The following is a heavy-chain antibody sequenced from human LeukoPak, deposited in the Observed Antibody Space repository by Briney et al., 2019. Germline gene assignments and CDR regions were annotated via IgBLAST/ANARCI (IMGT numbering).Heavy chain of an antibody. J-gene: IGHJ3*02. CDR1: GFTVSSTY. V-gene: IGHV3-53*01. Sequence: TGGSLRLSCAASGFTVSSTYMSWVRQAPGKGLEWVAVIYSGGSTYYADSVKGRFTISRDNSKNTLYLQMNSLRAEDTAVYYCARSTVTTYDAFDIWGQGTMVTVSS. CDR2: IYSGGST. CDR3: ARSTVTTYDAFDI. D-gene: IGHD4-17*01.